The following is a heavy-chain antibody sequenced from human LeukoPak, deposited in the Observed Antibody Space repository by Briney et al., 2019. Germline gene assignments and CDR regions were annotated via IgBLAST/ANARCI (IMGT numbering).Heavy chain of an antibody. CDR1: GYTFTSYG. J-gene: IGHJ4*02. CDR2: ISAYNGNT. Sequence: ASLKLSCTASGYTFTSYGISWVRQAPGQGLEWMGWISAYNGNTNYAQKLQGRVAMTTDTSTSTSYMELRSLRSDDTAVYYRARDLRWPPLNRDYWGQGTLVTVSS. V-gene: IGHV1-18*01. D-gene: IGHD4-23*01. CDR3: ARDLRWPPLNRDY.